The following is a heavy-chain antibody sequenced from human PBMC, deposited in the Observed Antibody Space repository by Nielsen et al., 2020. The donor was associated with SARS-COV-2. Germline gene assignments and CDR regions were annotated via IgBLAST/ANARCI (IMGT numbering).Heavy chain of an antibody. CDR2: ISTSSSYT. Sequence: GESLKISCEASGFTFSDYYMSWIRQAPGKGLEWVSYISTSSSYTNYADSVKGRFTISRDNAKNSLYLQMNSLRAEDTAVYYCARDRNWNYYWGQGTLVTVSS. J-gene: IGHJ4*02. CDR3: ARDRNWNYY. CDR1: GFTFSDYY. V-gene: IGHV3-11*05. D-gene: IGHD1-7*01.